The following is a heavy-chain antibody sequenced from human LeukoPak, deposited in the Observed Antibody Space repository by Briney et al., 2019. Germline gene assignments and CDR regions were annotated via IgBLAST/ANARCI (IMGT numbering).Heavy chain of an antibody. CDR3: ANGDDSSGYYYSWTY. D-gene: IGHD3-22*01. CDR1: GFTFHDYA. Sequence: GGSLRLSCAASGFTFHDYAMHWVRQAPGKGLERVSGIRWNSGGIAYADSVKGRFTISRDNAKNSLYLQMNSLRAEDTALYYCANGDDSSGYYYSWTYWGQGTLVTVSS. J-gene: IGHJ4*02. V-gene: IGHV3-9*01. CDR2: IRWNSGGI.